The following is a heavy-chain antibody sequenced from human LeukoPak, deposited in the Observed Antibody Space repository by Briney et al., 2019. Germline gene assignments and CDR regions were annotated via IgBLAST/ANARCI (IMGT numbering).Heavy chain of an antibody. J-gene: IGHJ3*02. CDR3: ARSRNFCSGGSCSLPRTFDI. D-gene: IGHD2-15*01. V-gene: IGHV3-7*04. CDR1: GFTFSNFW. Sequence: RGSLRLSCEASGFTFSNFWMSWVRQAPGKGLEWVANTTQDGSEKFYVDSVKGRFTISRDNAKNSLYLQMNSLRAEDTAVYYCARSRNFCSGGSCSLPRTFDIWGQGTMVTVSS. CDR2: TTQDGSEK.